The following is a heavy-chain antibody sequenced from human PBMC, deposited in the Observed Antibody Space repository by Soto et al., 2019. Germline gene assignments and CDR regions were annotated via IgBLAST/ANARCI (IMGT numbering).Heavy chain of an antibody. Sequence: EVQLVESGGGLVKPGGSLRLSCAASGFTFSNVWMNWVRQAPGKGLEWVGRIKSKTDGGTTDYAAPVKGRFTISRDDSKNTLYLQMNSLKTEDTAVYYCIPLALKDSSGWYEFSDWGQGTLVTVSS. CDR2: IKSKTDGGTT. CDR3: IPLALKDSSGWYEFSD. CDR1: GFTFSNVW. V-gene: IGHV3-15*07. D-gene: IGHD6-19*01. J-gene: IGHJ4*02.